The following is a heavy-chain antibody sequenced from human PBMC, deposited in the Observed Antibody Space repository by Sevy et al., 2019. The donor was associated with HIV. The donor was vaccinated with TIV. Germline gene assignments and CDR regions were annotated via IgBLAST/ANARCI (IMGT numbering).Heavy chain of an antibody. CDR1: GFTFSSYG. Sequence: GGSLRLSCAASGFTFSSYGMHWVRQAPGKGLEWVAVISYDGSNKYYADSVKGRFTISRDNSKNTLYLQMNSLRAEDTAVYYCARDRYYYGSGELLYYFDYWGQGTLVTVSS. CDR3: ARDRYYYGSGELLYYFDY. J-gene: IGHJ4*02. D-gene: IGHD3-10*01. CDR2: ISYDGSNK. V-gene: IGHV3-33*01.